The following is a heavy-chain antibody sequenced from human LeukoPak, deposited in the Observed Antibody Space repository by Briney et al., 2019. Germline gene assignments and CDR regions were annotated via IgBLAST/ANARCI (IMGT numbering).Heavy chain of an antibody. CDR2: IKQDGSEK. J-gene: IGHJ4*02. V-gene: IGHV3-7*01. CDR1: GFTFSSYW. Sequence: PGGSLRLSCAASGFTFSSYWMSWVRQAPGKGLEWVANIKQDGSEKYYVDSVKGRFTISRDNAKNSLYLQMNSLRAEDTAVYYCARGYYDFWSGLYYFDYWGQGTLVTVSS. D-gene: IGHD3-3*01. CDR3: ARGYYDFWSGLYYFDY.